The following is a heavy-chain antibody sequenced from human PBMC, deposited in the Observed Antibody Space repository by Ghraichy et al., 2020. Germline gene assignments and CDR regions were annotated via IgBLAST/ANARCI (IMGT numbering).Heavy chain of an antibody. CDR3: ARDRGANDFWSGYYTWYFDL. D-gene: IGHD3-3*01. CDR1: GGSISSYY. CDR2: IYYSGST. Sequence: SETLSLTCTVSGGSISSYYWSWIRQPPGKGLEWIGYIYYSGSTNYNPSLKSRVTISVDTSKNQFSLKVSSVTAADTAVYYCARDRGANDFWSGYYTWYFDLWGRGTPVIVSS. V-gene: IGHV4-59*01. J-gene: IGHJ2*01.